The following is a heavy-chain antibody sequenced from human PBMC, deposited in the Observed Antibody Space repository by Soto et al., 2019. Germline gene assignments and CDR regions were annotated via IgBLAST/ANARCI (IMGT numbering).Heavy chain of an antibody. Sequence: EVQLVESGGGLVKPGGSLRLSCAASGFTFTSYSMNWVRQAPGKGLEWVSSISSSSSYIYYADSVKGRFTISRDNAKYSLYLQMNSLRAEDTAVYYCARDLYGDYAFDIWGQGTMVTVSS. V-gene: IGHV3-21*01. CDR1: GFTFTSYS. CDR2: ISSSSSYI. J-gene: IGHJ3*02. CDR3: ARDLYGDYAFDI. D-gene: IGHD4-17*01.